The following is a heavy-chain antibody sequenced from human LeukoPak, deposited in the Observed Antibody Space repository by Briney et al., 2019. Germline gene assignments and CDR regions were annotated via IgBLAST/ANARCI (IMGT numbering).Heavy chain of an antibody. D-gene: IGHD3-9*01. CDR3: ARGYDILTGYYFDY. Sequence: PGGSLRLSCAASGFTVSSNYMSWARQAPGKGLEWVSVIYSGGSTYYADSVKGRFTISRDNSKNTLYLQMNSLRAGDTAVYYCARGYDILTGYYFDYWGQGTLVTVSS. CDR1: GFTVSSNY. V-gene: IGHV3-53*01. J-gene: IGHJ4*02. CDR2: IYSGGST.